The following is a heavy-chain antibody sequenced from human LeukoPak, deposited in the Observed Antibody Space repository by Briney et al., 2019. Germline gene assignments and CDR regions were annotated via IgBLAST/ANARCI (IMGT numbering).Heavy chain of an antibody. Sequence: GGSLRLSCAASGFTFSNAWMSWVRQAPGKGLEWVSYISSSGSTIYYADSVKGRFTISRDNAKNSLYLQMNSLRAEDTAVYYCARAHDSTYYDILTGYFDYWGQGTLVTVSS. CDR3: ARAHDSTYYDILTGYFDY. CDR2: ISSSGSTI. J-gene: IGHJ4*02. D-gene: IGHD3-9*01. V-gene: IGHV3-11*01. CDR1: GFTFSNAW.